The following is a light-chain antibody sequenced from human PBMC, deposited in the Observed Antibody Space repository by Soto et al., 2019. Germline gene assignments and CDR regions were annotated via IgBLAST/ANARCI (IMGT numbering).Light chain of an antibody. CDR3: QQLNSYPFT. CDR1: QGISSY. CDR2: AAS. V-gene: IGKV1-9*01. J-gene: IGKJ4*01. Sequence: DIQLTQSPSFLSASVGDRVTITCRASQGISSYLAWYQQKPGKAPKLLIYAASTLQSGVPSRFSGSGSGTEITLTMISLQPEDFVTYYCQQLNSYPFTFGGGTKVEIK.